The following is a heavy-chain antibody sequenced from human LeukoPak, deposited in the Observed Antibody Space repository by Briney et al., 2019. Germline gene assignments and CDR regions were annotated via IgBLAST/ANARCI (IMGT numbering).Heavy chain of an antibody. J-gene: IGHJ3*02. V-gene: IGHV3-23*01. CDR2: VSVSGGST. CDR3: AESSSWYLNAFDI. D-gene: IGHD6-13*01. CDR1: GFAFSSYV. Sequence: PGGSLRLSCAASGFAFSSYVMTWVRQAQGKGLEWVSRVSVSGGSTYYADSVKGRFTISRDNSKNTLYLQMNSLRAEDTAVYYCAESSSWYLNAFDIWGQGTMVTVSS.